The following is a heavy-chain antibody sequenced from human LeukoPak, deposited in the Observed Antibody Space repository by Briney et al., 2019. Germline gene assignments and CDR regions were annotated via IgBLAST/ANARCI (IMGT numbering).Heavy chain of an antibody. CDR3: ARQSTIAAAKIDP. V-gene: IGHV4-39*01. J-gene: IGHJ5*02. D-gene: IGHD6-25*01. Sequence: SETLSLTCTVSGGSISDSNYYWGWIRQPPGRGLEWLGNIYYRGNTFYSPPLKSRVTVSVDTSKNQFSLKLNSVTAADTAIYYCARQSTIAAAKIDPWGQGSLVTVSS. CDR1: GGSISDSNYY. CDR2: IYYRGNT.